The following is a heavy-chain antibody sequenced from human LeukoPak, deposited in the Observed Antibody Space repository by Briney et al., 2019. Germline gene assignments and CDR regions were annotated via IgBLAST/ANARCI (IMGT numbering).Heavy chain of an antibody. CDR1: GGSFSGYY. CDR2: INHSGST. J-gene: IGHJ6*03. Sequence: SETLSLTCVVYGGSFSGYYWSWIRQPPGKGLEWIGEINHSGSTNYNPSLKSRVTISVDTSKNQFSLKLSSVTAADTAVYYCARHEEKGYYYYMDVWGKGTTVTVSS. CDR3: ARHEEKGYYYYMDV. V-gene: IGHV4-34*01.